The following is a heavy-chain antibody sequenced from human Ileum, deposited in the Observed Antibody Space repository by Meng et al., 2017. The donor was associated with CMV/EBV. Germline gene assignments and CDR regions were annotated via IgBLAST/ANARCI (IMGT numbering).Heavy chain of an antibody. CDR3: AREMGAHDY. CDR1: GDSVSSNIAA. J-gene: IGHJ4*02. V-gene: IGHV6-1*01. Sequence: VQPQHAGPGLVKPSQTLSLTCAIAGDSVSSNIAAWSWIRQSPSRGLEWLGRTYYRSKWYDDYAVSVKSRVTITPDTSKNQFSLHLNSVSPEDTVIYFCAREMGAHDYWGQGTLVTVSS. D-gene: IGHD4/OR15-4a*01. CDR2: TYYRSKWYD.